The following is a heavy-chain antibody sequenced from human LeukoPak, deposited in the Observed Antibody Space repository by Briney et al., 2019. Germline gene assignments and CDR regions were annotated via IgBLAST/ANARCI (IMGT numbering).Heavy chain of an antibody. CDR2: ISYDGGNK. D-gene: IGHD6-19*01. CDR3: AKDGDSSGWYYFYY. J-gene: IGHJ4*02. CDR1: GFTFSSYC. V-gene: IGHV3-30*18. Sequence: PGGSLRLSCAASGFTFSSYCMHWVRQAPGKGLEGVAVISYDGGNKYYADSVKGRFTISTDNSKNTLYLQMNSLRAEDTAVYYCAKDGDSSGWYYFYYWGQGTLVTVSS.